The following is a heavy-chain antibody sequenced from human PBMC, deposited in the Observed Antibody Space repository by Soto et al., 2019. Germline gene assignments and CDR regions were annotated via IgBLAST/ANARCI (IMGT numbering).Heavy chain of an antibody. V-gene: IGHV4-31*03. CDR3: ARAGSYYGSEYFQH. Sequence: SETLSLTCTISGGSISSGGYYWSWIRQHPGKGLEWIGYIYYSGSTYYNPSLKSRVTISVDTSKNQFSLKLSSVTAADTAVYYCARAGSYYGSEYFQHWGQGTLVTVS. CDR1: GGSISSGGYY. CDR2: IYYSGST. D-gene: IGHD1-26*01. J-gene: IGHJ1*01.